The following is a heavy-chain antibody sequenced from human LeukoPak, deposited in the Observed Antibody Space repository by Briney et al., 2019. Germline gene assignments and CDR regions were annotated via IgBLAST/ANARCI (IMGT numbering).Heavy chain of an antibody. CDR3: ARGPFPASYAFDI. J-gene: IGHJ3*02. Sequence: SETLSLTCAVYGGSCSGYYWSWMRQPPGKGLEWIGEINHSGSTNYNPSLKSRVTISVDTSKNQFSLKLSSVSAADTAVYYCARGPFPASYAFDIWGQGTMVTVSS. CDR1: GGSCSGYY. V-gene: IGHV4-34*01. CDR2: INHSGST.